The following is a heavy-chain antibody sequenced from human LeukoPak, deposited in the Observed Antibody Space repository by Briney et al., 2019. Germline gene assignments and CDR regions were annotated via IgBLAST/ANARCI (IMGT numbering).Heavy chain of an antibody. CDR2: INPNSGGT. CDR1: GYTFTGYY. CDR3: AIRGKNWGSGFDY. J-gene: IGHJ4*02. V-gene: IGHV1-2*06. Sequence: SVKVSCKASGYTFTGYYMHWVRQAPGQGLEWMGRINPNSGGTNYAQKFQGRVTMTRDTSISTAYMELSRLRSDDTAVYYCAIRGKNWGSGFDYWGQGTLVTVSS. D-gene: IGHD7-27*01.